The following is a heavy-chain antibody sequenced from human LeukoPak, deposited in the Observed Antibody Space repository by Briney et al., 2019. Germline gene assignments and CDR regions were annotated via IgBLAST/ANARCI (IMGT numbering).Heavy chain of an antibody. CDR2: ISYDGSNQ. Sequence: GGSLRLSCAASGFTFSSYAMHWVRQAPGKGPEWVAVISYDGSNQYYADSVKGRFTISRDNSKNTLYLQMNSLRAEDTAVYYCARSYSLHAFDIWGQGTMVTVSS. J-gene: IGHJ3*02. D-gene: IGHD2-21*01. CDR1: GFTFSSYA. CDR3: ARSYSLHAFDI. V-gene: IGHV3-30-3*01.